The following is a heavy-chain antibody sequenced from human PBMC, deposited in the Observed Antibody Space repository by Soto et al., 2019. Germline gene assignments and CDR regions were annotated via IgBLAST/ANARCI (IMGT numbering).Heavy chain of an antibody. CDR1: GGSISSGGYY. Sequence: PSETLSLTCTVSGGSISSGGYYWSWIRQHPGKGLEWIGYTYYSGSTYYNPSLKSRVTISVDTSKNQFSLKLSSVTAADTAVYYCARASLSSSLSPWGQGTLVTVSS. D-gene: IGHD6-6*01. V-gene: IGHV4-31*03. J-gene: IGHJ5*02. CDR2: TYYSGST. CDR3: ARASLSSSLSP.